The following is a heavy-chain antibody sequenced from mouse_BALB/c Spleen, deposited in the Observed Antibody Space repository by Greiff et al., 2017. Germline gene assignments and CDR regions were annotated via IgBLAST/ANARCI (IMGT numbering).Heavy chain of an antibody. CDR2: ISYSGST. J-gene: IGHJ3*01. CDR3: ARGHYGNPWFAY. Sequence: EVKLMESGPGLVKPSQSLSLTCTVTGYSITSDYAWNWIRQFPGNKLEWMGYISYSGSTSYNPSLKSRISITRDTSKNQFFLQLNSVTTEDTATYYCARGHYGNPWFAYWGQGTLVTVSA. V-gene: IGHV3-2*02. D-gene: IGHD2-1*01. CDR1: GYSITSDYA.